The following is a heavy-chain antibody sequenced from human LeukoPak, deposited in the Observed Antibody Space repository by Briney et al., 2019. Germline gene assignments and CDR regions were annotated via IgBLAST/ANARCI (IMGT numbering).Heavy chain of an antibody. V-gene: IGHV3-30*03. CDR2: ISYDGSNK. Sequence: PGGSLRLSCAASGFTFSSYGMHWVRQAPGKGLEWVAVISYDGSNKYYADSVKGRFTISRDNSKNTLYLQMNSLRAEDTAVYYCAWICSAGSCYSVDAFDIWGQGTMVTVSS. D-gene: IGHD2-15*01. CDR1: GFTFSSYG. J-gene: IGHJ3*02. CDR3: AWICSAGSCYSVDAFDI.